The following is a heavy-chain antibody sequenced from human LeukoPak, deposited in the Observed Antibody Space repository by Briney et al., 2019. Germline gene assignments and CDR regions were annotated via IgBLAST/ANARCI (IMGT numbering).Heavy chain of an antibody. Sequence: SGGGVVQPGRSLRLSCAASGFTFSSYAMHWVRQAPGKGLEWVAVISYDGSNKYYADSVRGRFTISRDNSKNTLYLQMNSLRAEDTAVYYCAKGDSSSWYGRYYYYGMDVWGKGTTVTVSS. D-gene: IGHD6-13*01. V-gene: IGHV3-30-3*01. CDR3: AKGDSSSWYGRYYYYGMDV. CDR1: GFTFSSYA. J-gene: IGHJ6*04. CDR2: ISYDGSNK.